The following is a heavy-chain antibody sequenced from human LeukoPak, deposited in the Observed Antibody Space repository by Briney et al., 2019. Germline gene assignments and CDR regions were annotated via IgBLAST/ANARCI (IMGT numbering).Heavy chain of an antibody. CDR3: ARGYCSGGSCYSYYYYNYMDV. D-gene: IGHD2-15*01. CDR2: IHYSGST. CDR1: GGSISSSSYY. J-gene: IGHJ6*03. Sequence: SETLSPTCTVSGGSISSSSYYWGWIRQPPGKGLEWIGSIHYSGSTNYNPSLKSRVTISVDTSKNQFSLKLSPVTAADTAVYYCARGYCSGGSCYSYYYYNYMDVWGKGTTVTVSS. V-gene: IGHV4-39*07.